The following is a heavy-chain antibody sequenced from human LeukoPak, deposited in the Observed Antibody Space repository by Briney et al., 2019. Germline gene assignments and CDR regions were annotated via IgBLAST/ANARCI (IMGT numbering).Heavy chain of an antibody. CDR3: ARPLGYCSGGSCYSSGIWFDP. J-gene: IGHJ5*02. D-gene: IGHD2-15*01. CDR2: IYPGDSDT. Sequence: GESLKISCKGSGYRFTDYWIGWVRQMPGEGLEWMGIIYPGDSDTRYSPSFQGQVTISADKSISTAYLQWSSLKASDTAMYYCARPLGYCSGGSCYSSGIWFDPWGQGTLVTVSS. V-gene: IGHV5-51*01. CDR1: GYRFTDYW.